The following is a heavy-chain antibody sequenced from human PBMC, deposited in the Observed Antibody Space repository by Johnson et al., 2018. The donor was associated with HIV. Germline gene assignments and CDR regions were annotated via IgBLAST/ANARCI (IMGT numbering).Heavy chain of an antibody. CDR3: ARVRGKIPRGAFDI. J-gene: IGHJ3*02. Sequence: VQLVESGGGLVQPGGSLRLSCTASGFNFGDDSMAWVRQAPGKGLVWVSRINGEGSSTTYADSVKGRFTTSRDNAKNSLYLQMNSLRAEDTAVYYCARVRGKIPRGAFDIWGQGTMVTVSS. V-gene: IGHV3-74*02. CDR2: INGEGSST. CDR1: GFNFGDDS. D-gene: IGHD3-10*01.